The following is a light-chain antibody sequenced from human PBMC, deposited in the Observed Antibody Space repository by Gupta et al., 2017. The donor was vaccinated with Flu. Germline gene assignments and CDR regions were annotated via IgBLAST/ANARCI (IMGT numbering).Light chain of an antibody. V-gene: IGLV1-40*01. CDR2: DNI. Sequence: QSVLTQPPSVSGASGQRVTISCTGSSSNIGAGYDVQWYLHLPGTAPKLLIYDNINRPSGVPDRFSGSKSGTSASLAITGLQADDEADYYCQSYDRSLSGSYVFGTGTKVTVL. CDR3: QSYDRSLSGSYV. CDR1: SSNIGAGYD. J-gene: IGLJ1*01.